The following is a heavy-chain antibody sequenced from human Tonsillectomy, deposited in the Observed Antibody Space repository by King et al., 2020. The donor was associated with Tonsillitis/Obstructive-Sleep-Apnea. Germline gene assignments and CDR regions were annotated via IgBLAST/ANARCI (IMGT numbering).Heavy chain of an antibody. CDR1: GGSISSYY. Sequence: VQLQESGPGLVKPSETLSLTCTVSGGSISSYYWSWIRQPPGKGLEWIGYIYYSGSTNYNPSLKSRVTISVDTSKNQFSLKLSSVTAADTAVYYCARHIQYYDFWSGYGSDAFDIWGQGTMVTVSS. J-gene: IGHJ3*02. CDR3: ARHIQYYDFWSGYGSDAFDI. D-gene: IGHD3-3*01. CDR2: IYYSGST. V-gene: IGHV4-59*08.